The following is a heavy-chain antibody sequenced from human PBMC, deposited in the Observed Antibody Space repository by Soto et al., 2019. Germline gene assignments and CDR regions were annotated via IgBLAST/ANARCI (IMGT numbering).Heavy chain of an antibody. Sequence: ASVKVSCKASGCTFSSYGISWVRQAPGQRLEWIGWINPGNGTAKYSQKFQGRVTITADTSASTAYMELSSLRSEDTAVYYCARAVAVADDFDYWGQGTLVTVSS. D-gene: IGHD6-19*01. J-gene: IGHJ4*02. CDR1: GCTFSSYG. V-gene: IGHV1-3*01. CDR2: INPGNGTA. CDR3: ARAVAVADDFDY.